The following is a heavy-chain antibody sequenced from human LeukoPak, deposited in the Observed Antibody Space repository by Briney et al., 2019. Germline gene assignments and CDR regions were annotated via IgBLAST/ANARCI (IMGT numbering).Heavy chain of an antibody. D-gene: IGHD5-18*01. J-gene: IGHJ4*02. Sequence: GASVKVSCKASGYIFTNCGSTWARQAPGQGLEWMGWISAHNGDTNYAQKLQGRVTLTTDTSTTTAYMELRSLRSDDTVVYYCARDPPTGMASGRHDYWGQGTLVTVSS. CDR1: GYIFTNCG. CDR3: ARDPPTGMASGRHDY. CDR2: ISAHNGDT. V-gene: IGHV1-18*01.